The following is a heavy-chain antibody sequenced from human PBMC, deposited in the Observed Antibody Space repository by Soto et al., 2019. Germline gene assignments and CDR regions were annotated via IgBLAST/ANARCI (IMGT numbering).Heavy chain of an antibody. Sequence: ASVKVSCKASGGTFSSYAISWVRQAPGQGLEWMGGIIPIFGTANYAQKFQGRVTITADESTSTAYMELSSLRSEDTAVYYCASWFGDTSYPKQIDYWGQGTLVTVS. V-gene: IGHV1-69*13. J-gene: IGHJ4*02. CDR1: GGTFSSYA. CDR2: IIPIFGTA. CDR3: ASWFGDTSYPKQIDY. D-gene: IGHD3-10*01.